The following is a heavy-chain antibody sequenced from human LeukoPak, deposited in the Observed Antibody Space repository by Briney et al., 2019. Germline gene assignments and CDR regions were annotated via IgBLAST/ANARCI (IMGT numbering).Heavy chain of an antibody. Sequence: GGSLRLSCAASGFTLSDYWMDWVRLAPGKGMEWVANINQDGSEGYSADSVKCRFTISRDNAKNSLYLQMNRLRTEDTAVYYCSRSLDYWGQGALVTVSS. V-gene: IGHV3-7*01. CDR1: GFTLSDYW. CDR3: SRSLDY. CDR2: INQDGSEG. J-gene: IGHJ4*02.